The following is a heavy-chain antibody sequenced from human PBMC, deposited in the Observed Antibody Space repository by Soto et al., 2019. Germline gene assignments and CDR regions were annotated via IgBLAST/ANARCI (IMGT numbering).Heavy chain of an antibody. CDR2: TYYRSKWST. Sequence: QNHSRTRALVCASVSSTSATLNWIRQAPSRGLEWLGRTYYRSKWSTDYAVSLRGRITVSPESSKNQFSLRLTSLTPEDTAVYYCARAWAGRYDYWGQGTQVTVSS. CDR3: ARAWAGRYDY. V-gene: IGHV6-1*01. J-gene: IGHJ4*02. D-gene: IGHD1-26*01. CDR1: CASVSSTSAT.